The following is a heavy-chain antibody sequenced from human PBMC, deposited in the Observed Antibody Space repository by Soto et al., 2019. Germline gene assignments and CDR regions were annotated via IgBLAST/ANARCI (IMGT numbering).Heavy chain of an antibody. CDR2: IYTSGST. J-gene: IGHJ6*02. CDR1: DGSISSYY. Sequence: SETLSLTCTVSDGSISSYYWSGIRQPAGKGLEWIGRIYTSGSTNYNHSLKSRVTMSVDTSKNQFSLKLSSVTAADTAVYYCVRGHYYGSGSYLGLDVWGQGTTVTVSS. V-gene: IGHV4-4*07. D-gene: IGHD3-10*01. CDR3: VRGHYYGSGSYLGLDV.